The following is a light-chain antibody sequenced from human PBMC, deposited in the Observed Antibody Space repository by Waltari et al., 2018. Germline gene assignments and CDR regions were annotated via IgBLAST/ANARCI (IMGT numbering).Light chain of an antibody. V-gene: IGLV7-46*01. Sequence: QAVVTPEPSLTVSPGGTVTLTCRPSTGAVTTVHYPYWFQQKSGRAPRTLISDTSNKHSWTPARFSGSLLGGKAALTLSGAQPEDEAEYYCLLSYSGARVFGGGTKLTVL. CDR3: LLSYSGARV. CDR2: DTS. CDR1: TGAVTTVHY. J-gene: IGLJ2*01.